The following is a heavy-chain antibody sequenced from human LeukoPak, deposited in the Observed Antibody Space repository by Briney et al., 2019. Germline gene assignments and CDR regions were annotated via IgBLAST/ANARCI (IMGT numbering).Heavy chain of an antibody. D-gene: IGHD6-13*01. CDR1: GGSISSYY. Sequence: SETLSLTCXXSGGSISSYYWXWIRQPAGKGLEWIGRIYTSGSTNYNPSLKSRVTVSVDTSKNQFSLKLSSVTAADTAVYYCARDQYSSSWYYYFDYWGQGTLVTVSS. V-gene: IGHV4-4*07. CDR3: ARDQYSSSWYYYFDY. CDR2: IYTSGST. J-gene: IGHJ4*02.